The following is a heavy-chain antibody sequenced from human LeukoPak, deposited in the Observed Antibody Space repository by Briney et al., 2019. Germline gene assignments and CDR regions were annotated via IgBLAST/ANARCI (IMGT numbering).Heavy chain of an antibody. D-gene: IGHD3-10*01. V-gene: IGHV3-23*01. Sequence: GGSLRLSCAASGFTFSSYAMSWVRQAPGKGLEWVSAISGSGGSTYYADSVKGRFTISRDNSKNTLYLQMNSLRAEDTAVYYCARDRGYYGSGSYYNPEDYWGQGTLVTVSS. CDR2: ISGSGGST. J-gene: IGHJ4*02. CDR3: ARDRGYYGSGSYYNPEDY. CDR1: GFTFSSYA.